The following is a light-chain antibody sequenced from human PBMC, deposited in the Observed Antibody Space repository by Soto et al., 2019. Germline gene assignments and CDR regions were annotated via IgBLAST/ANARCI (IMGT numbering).Light chain of an antibody. CDR1: QSVDIN. CDR2: GAS. J-gene: IGKJ1*01. V-gene: IGKV3-15*01. CDR3: QQYRNWPRT. Sequence: EIVLSQSPATLSVSPGERVTLSCRASQSVDINLAWYQQKPGQAPRLLIYGASTRAIDMPGRFSGRGSGTEFTLTISSLQSEDFAVYYCQQYRNWPRTFGQGTKV.